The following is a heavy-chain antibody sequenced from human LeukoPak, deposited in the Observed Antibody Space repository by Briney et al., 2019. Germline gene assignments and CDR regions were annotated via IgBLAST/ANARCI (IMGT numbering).Heavy chain of an antibody. J-gene: IGHJ6*02. Sequence: GGSLRLSCITSGFTFGDHAMSWVRQAPGKGLDWVGFIRSKGYGGTTEYAASVKGRFTVSRDDSKSIAYLQMNSLKSEDTAVYYCTRGPTGRWLYYGMDVWGQGTTVIVSS. CDR1: GFTFGDHA. CDR2: IRSKGYGGTT. CDR3: TRGPTGRWLYYGMDV. D-gene: IGHD5-24*01. V-gene: IGHV3-49*04.